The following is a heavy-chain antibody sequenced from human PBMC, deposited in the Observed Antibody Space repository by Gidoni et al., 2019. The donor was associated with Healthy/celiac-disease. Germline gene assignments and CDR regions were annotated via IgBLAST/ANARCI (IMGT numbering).Heavy chain of an antibody. CDR3: TSLVGY. D-gene: IGHD6-6*01. CDR2: IRSKANSDAT. Sequence: EVQLVASGGGLVQPGGSLKLSCAASGFTFSGSAMHWVRRASGKGLEWVGRIRSKANSDATAYAASVKGRFTISRDDAKNTAYLQMNSLKTEDTAVYYGTSLVGYWGQGTLVTVSS. V-gene: IGHV3-73*01. CDR1: GFTFSGSA. J-gene: IGHJ4*02.